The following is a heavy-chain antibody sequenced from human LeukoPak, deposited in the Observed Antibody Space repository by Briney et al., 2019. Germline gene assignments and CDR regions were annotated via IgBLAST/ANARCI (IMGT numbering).Heavy chain of an antibody. V-gene: IGHV3-53*01. CDR1: GFTVSSIY. D-gene: IGHD2-21*02. CDR2: IYSGGST. J-gene: IGHJ6*02. Sequence: GGSLRLSCAASGFTVSSIYMSWVRQAPEKGLEWVSVIYSGGSTYYADSVKGRFTISRDNSKNTLYLQMNSLRAEDTAVYYCAREAVVTAIGYYYYGMDVWGQGTTVTVSS. CDR3: AREAVVTAIGYYYYGMDV.